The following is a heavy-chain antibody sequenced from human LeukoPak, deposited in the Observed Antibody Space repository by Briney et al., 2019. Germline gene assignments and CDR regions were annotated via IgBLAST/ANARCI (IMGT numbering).Heavy chain of an antibody. CDR2: IIPIFGTA. Sequence: ASVKVSCKASGGTFSSYAISWVRQAPGQGLEWMGGIIPIFGTANYAQKFQGRVTITADESTSTAYMELSSLRSEDTAVYYCARRGNDVANFDYWGQGTLVTVSS. J-gene: IGHJ4*02. D-gene: IGHD1-1*01. CDR3: ARRGNDVANFDY. CDR1: GGTFSSYA. V-gene: IGHV1-69*13.